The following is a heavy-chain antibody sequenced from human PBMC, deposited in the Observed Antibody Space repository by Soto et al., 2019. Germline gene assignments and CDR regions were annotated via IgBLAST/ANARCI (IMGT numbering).Heavy chain of an antibody. V-gene: IGHV4-34*01. J-gene: IGHJ4*02. CDR1: GGSFSGYY. Sequence: QVQLQQWGAGLLKPSETLSLTCAVYGGSFSGYYWNWIRQPPGKGLEWIGEIKHSGSTNYNPSLKSRVTLSVDTSKNQFAQKLSSVTAADTAVYYCARGWGRIFDYWGQGTLVTVSS. D-gene: IGHD7-27*01. CDR2: IKHSGST. CDR3: ARGWGRIFDY.